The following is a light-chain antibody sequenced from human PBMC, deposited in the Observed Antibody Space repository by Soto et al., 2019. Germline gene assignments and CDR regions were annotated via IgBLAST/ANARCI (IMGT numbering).Light chain of an antibody. CDR3: CAYSTSGTHV. CDR2: DVN. CDR1: SSDVGSYDY. J-gene: IGLJ1*01. Sequence: QSVLTQPASVSGSPGQSITFSCTGTSSDVGSYDYVSWHQQHPGKAPKLIIYDVNNRPSGVSSRFSGSKSGNTASLIFFGLQTEDEADYYCCAYSTSGTHVFGTGTKVTV. V-gene: IGLV2-14*03.